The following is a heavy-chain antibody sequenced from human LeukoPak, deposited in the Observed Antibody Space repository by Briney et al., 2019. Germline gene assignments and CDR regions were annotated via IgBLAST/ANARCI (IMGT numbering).Heavy chain of an antibody. CDR3: ARGRADYDYVWGARYYFDY. Sequence: GGSLRLSCAASGFTFSSYSMNWVRQAPGKGLEWVSSISSSSSYIYYADSVEGRFTISRDNAKNSLYLQMNSLRAEDTAVYYCARGRADYDYVWGARYYFDYWGQGTLVTVSS. D-gene: IGHD3-16*01. J-gene: IGHJ4*02. CDR1: GFTFSSYS. CDR2: ISSSSSYI. V-gene: IGHV3-21*01.